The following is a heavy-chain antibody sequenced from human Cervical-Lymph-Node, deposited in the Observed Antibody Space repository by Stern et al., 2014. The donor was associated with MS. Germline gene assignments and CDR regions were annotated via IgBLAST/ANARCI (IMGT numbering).Heavy chain of an antibody. D-gene: IGHD2-8*02. Sequence: EVQLVESGGGLVQPGGSLRLSCAVSGFSFSTSDMHWVRQAPGKGLEFVSFITTSADTYYPDSGKGRFIIYRENAKNSLYLQMDSLRPGDTAVYYCARVGGGGVFDLWGQGTMVAVSS. CDR3: ARVGGGGVFDL. CDR2: ITTSADT. J-gene: IGHJ3*01. V-gene: IGHV3-13*01. CDR1: GFSFSTSD.